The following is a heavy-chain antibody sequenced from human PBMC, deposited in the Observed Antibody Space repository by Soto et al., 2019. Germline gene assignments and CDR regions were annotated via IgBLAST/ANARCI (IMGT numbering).Heavy chain of an antibody. Sequence: QITLRESGPTLVKPTQTLTLTCTSSGFFRTCSGVAMGWVRQPPGKALEWLALIYGDDTKQYRPSLGGRLTITKDTANTQVVLRMTNMDPVDTATYYCPSQRTADGFFDLWGRGTLVTVSS. CDR3: PSQRTADGFFDL. CDR1: GFFRTCSGVA. V-gene: IGHV2-5*02. D-gene: IGHD2-21*02. CDR2: IYGDDTK. J-gene: IGHJ2*01.